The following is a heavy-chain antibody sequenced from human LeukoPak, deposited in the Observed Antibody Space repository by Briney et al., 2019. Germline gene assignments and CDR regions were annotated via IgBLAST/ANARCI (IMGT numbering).Heavy chain of an antibody. CDR2: INTNSGGT. J-gene: IGHJ4*02. CDR3: ARDLSIAARRNTFEY. Sequence: ASVKVSCKPSGYTFTGYYMLLVRQAPGHRLEGIGWINTNSGGTNYAQKFQGRVTMNRHTSISTAYMELSRLTPDDTAVSYCARDLSIAARRNTFEYWGEGTLVTVSS. D-gene: IGHD6-6*01. CDR1: GYTFTGYY. V-gene: IGHV1-2*02.